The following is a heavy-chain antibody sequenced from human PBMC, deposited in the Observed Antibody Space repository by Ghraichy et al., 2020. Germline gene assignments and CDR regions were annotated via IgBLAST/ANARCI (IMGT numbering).Heavy chain of an antibody. CDR3: TRDIRPMEQWLVHWAFDI. V-gene: IGHV3-49*03. Sequence: GGSLRLSCTASGFTFGDYAMSWFRQAPGKGLEWVGFIRSKAYGGTTEYAASVKGRFTISRDDSKSIAYLQMNSLKTEDTAVYYCTRDIRPMEQWLVHWAFDIWGQETMVTVSS. J-gene: IGHJ3*02. D-gene: IGHD6-19*01. CDR2: IRSKAYGGTT. CDR1: GFTFGDYA.